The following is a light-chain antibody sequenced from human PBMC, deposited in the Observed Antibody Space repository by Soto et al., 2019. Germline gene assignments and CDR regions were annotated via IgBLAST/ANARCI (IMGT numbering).Light chain of an antibody. V-gene: IGKV3-15*01. Sequence: EIVMTQSPATLSVSPGERATLSCRASQSVNSNLAWYRQKPGQAPRLLISDASTRATGVPARFSGSGSGTEVTLTIRSLQSEDSGSYYCQQYNFWPPLTFGGGTKVEIK. CDR3: QQYNFWPPLT. CDR1: QSVNSN. J-gene: IGKJ4*01. CDR2: DAS.